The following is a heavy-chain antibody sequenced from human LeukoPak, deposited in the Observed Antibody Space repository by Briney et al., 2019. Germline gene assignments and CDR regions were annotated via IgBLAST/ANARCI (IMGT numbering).Heavy chain of an antibody. CDR2: ITASGTAM. Sequence: GGSLRLSCAASGFTFSSYSMNWVRQAPGKGLEWVSHITASGTAMFYADSVKGRFTISRDNAKNSLYLQMNSLRDEYTAVYYCASSGSYRFDYWGQGTLVTVSS. CDR1: GFTFSSYS. J-gene: IGHJ4*02. CDR3: ASSGSYRFDY. V-gene: IGHV3-48*02. D-gene: IGHD1-26*01.